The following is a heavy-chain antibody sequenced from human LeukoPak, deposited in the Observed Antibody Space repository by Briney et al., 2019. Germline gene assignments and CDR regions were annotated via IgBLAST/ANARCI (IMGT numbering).Heavy chain of an antibody. Sequence: ETLSLTCTVAGGSMRSYYWSWIRQPPGKGLEWVANIKQDGSEKYYVDSVKGRFTISRDNAKNSLYLQMNSLRAEDTAVYYCARVGRYFDWVLNAFDIWGQGTMVTVSS. V-gene: IGHV3-7*01. CDR2: IKQDGSEK. D-gene: IGHD3-9*01. J-gene: IGHJ3*02. CDR3: ARVGRYFDWVLNAFDI. CDR1: GGSMRSYY.